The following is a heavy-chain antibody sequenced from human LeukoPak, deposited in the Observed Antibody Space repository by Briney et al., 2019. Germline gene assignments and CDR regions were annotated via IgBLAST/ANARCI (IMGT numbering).Heavy chain of an antibody. CDR3: ARGVYIAAAQYGY. D-gene: IGHD6-13*01. CDR1: GGPISSYY. V-gene: IGHV4-59*01. J-gene: IGHJ4*02. Sequence: PSETLSLTCTVSGGPISSYYWNWIRQPPGNGLEWIGYIYYSGTTNYNPSLKSRVTISVVTSKNQFSLKLSSVTAADTAVYYCARGVYIAAAQYGYWGQGTLVSVSS. CDR2: IYYSGTT.